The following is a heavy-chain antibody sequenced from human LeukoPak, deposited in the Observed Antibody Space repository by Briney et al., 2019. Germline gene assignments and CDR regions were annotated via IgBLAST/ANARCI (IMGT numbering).Heavy chain of an antibody. CDR1: GGSFSGYY. CDR3: ARGIMGPQAGEY. J-gene: IGHJ4*02. CDR2: INHSGST. Sequence: SETLSLTCAVYGGSFSGYYWSWIRQPPGKGLEWIGEINHSGSTNYNPSLKSRVTISVDTSKNQFSLKLSSVTAADTAVYYCARGIMGPQAGEYWGQGTLVTVSS. D-gene: IGHD1-26*01. V-gene: IGHV4-34*01.